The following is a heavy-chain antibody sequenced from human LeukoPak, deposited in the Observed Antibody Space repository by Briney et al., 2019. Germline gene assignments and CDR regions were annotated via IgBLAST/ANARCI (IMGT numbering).Heavy chain of an antibody. Sequence: GGSLRLSCVASGFTFSNHWMHWVRQNPGKGLVWVSRIKGDGSSISHADSVTGRFTISRDNAKNTLYLQMNNLRAEDTGVYYCVRDGVGAPPFDYWGEGILVTVSS. J-gene: IGHJ4*02. CDR1: GFTFSNHW. V-gene: IGHV3-74*01. CDR3: VRDGVGAPPFDY. CDR2: IKGDGSSI. D-gene: IGHD1-26*01.